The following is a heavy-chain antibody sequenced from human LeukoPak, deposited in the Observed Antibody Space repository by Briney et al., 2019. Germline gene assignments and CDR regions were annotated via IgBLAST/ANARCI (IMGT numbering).Heavy chain of an antibody. CDR3: ARWVGYNGALDY. D-gene: IGHD5-24*01. J-gene: IGHJ4*02. CDR2: IYYSGST. CDR1: GDSTSSDRYY. Sequence: KPSETLSLTCTISGDSTSSDRYYWSWIRQHPGKGLEWIGYIYYSGSTYYNPSLKSRVTISVDTSKNQFSLKLSSVTAADTAVYYCARWVGYNGALDYWGQGTLVTVSS. V-gene: IGHV4-31*03.